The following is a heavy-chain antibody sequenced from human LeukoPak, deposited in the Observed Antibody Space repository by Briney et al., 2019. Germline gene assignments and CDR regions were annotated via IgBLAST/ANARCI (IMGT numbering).Heavy chain of an antibody. J-gene: IGHJ4*02. CDR2: IYSGGST. D-gene: IGHD7-27*01. V-gene: IGHV3-53*01. Sequence: QPGGSLRLSCAASGFTVSSNYMSWVRQAPGKGLEWVSVIYSGGSTYYADSVKGRFTISRDNSKNTLYLQMNSLRAEDTAVYYCGRVPRRHHWGPGWGKEPRVTVPT. CDR3: GRVPRRHHWGPG. CDR1: GFTVSSNY.